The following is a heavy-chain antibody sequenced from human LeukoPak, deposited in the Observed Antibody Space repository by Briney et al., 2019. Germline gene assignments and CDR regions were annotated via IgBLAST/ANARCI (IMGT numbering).Heavy chain of an antibody. Sequence: GGSLRLSCAASGFTFSSYGMSWVRQAPGKGLEWVSAISGSGGSTYYADSVKGRFTISRDNSKNTLYLQMNRLRAEDTDVYYCARHSGRSRGYCSGGSWCFGGLYFDYWGQGTLVTVSS. V-gene: IGHV3-23*01. CDR1: GFTFSSYG. CDR2: ISGSGGST. J-gene: IGHJ4*02. CDR3: ARHSGRSRGYCSGGSWCFGGLYFDY. D-gene: IGHD2-15*01.